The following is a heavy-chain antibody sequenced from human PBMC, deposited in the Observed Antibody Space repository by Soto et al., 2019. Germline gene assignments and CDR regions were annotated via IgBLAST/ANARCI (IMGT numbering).Heavy chain of an antibody. D-gene: IGHD3-22*01. Sequence: GASAKVCCKESGDSFTSYYMHWVRQAPGQGLEWMGIINPSGGSTSYAQKFQGRVTMTRDTSTSTVYMELSSLRSEDTAVYYCARDQVPYYYDISDPVDAFDIWGNGTMVTVSS. V-gene: IGHV1-46*01. CDR2: INPSGGST. CDR3: ARDQVPYYYDISDPVDAFDI. CDR1: GDSFTSYY. J-gene: IGHJ3*02.